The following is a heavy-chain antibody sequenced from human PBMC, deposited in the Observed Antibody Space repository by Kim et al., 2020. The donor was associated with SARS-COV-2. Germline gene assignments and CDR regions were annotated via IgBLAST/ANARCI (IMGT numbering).Heavy chain of an antibody. CDR3: ASLRYDILTGYRPADY. V-gene: IGHV4-39*01. Sequence: SLKSRVTISVDTSTNRFSLKLSSVTAADTAVYYCASLRYDILTGYRPADYWGQGTLVTVSS. J-gene: IGHJ4*02. D-gene: IGHD3-9*01.